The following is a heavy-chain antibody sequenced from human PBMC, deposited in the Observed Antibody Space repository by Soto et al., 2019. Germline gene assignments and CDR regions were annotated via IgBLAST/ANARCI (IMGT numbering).Heavy chain of an antibody. CDR1: GGCISSYC. V-gene: IGHV4-59*07. CDR3: ARVGYSSGWYWFDP. J-gene: IGHJ5*02. D-gene: IGHD6-19*01. Sequence: PSDSLSITSTASGGCISSYCVSWIGQHPGKGLEWIGYIYYSGSTNYNPSLKSRVTISVDTSKNQFSLKLSSVTAADTAVYYCARVGYSSGWYWFDPWGQGTLVTV. CDR2: IYYSGST.